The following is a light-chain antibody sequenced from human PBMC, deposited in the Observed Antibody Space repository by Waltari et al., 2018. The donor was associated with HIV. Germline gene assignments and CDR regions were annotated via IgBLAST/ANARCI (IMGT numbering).Light chain of an antibody. CDR3: SSYTSSSTRV. Sequence: QSALTQPASVSGSPGQSITISCTGTSSDVGGYNNVSWYQQHPVKAPKLMIYEVSNRPSGVSNRFSGSKSGNTASLTISGLQAEDEADYYCSSYTSSSTRVFGTGTKVTVL. J-gene: IGLJ1*01. V-gene: IGLV2-14*01. CDR2: EVS. CDR1: SSDVGGYNN.